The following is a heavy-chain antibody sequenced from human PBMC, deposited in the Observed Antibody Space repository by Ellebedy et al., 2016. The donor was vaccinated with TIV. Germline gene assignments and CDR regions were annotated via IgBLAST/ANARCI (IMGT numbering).Heavy chain of an antibody. Sequence: GGSLRLXCAASGFTFSSYWMSWVRQGPGKGLEWVANIKQDGSEKYYADSVKGRFTISRDNSKNTLYLQMNSLRAEDTAVYYCARDGKDIVLMVYAISDYWGQGTLVTVSS. CDR2: IKQDGSEK. CDR3: ARDGKDIVLMVYAISDY. V-gene: IGHV3-7*01. D-gene: IGHD2-8*01. CDR1: GFTFSSYW. J-gene: IGHJ4*02.